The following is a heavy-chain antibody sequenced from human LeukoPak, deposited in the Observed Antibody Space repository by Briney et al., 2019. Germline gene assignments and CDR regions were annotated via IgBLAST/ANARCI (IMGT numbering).Heavy chain of an antibody. CDR3: ARRVGSSWSEDL. CDR2: IYYSGST. D-gene: IGHD6-6*01. J-gene: IGHJ2*01. Sequence: SESLSLTCTVSGGSISSYYWSWIRQPPGKGLEWIGYIYYSGSTNYNPSLKSRVTISVDTSKNQFSLKLSSVTAADTAVYYCARRVGSSWSEDLWGRGTLVTVSS. V-gene: IGHV4-59*08. CDR1: GGSISSYY.